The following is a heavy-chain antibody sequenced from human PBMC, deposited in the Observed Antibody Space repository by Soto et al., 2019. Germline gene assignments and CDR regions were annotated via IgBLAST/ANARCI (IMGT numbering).Heavy chain of an antibody. J-gene: IGHJ4*02. D-gene: IGHD3-10*01. CDR1: GFSFRNYA. V-gene: IGHV3-23*01. Sequence: EVRLLQPGGQLIQPGGSLKISCAASGFSFRNYAMSWIRQIPGKGLEWVSGLSGSGDSPYFADSVKGRFTISRDNSNNTLYLEMNSLKVEDTAIYFCARGGRTYGSGTFYDSEFDFWGQGTLVTVSS. CDR3: ARGGRTYGSGTFYDSEFDF. CDR2: LSGSGDSP.